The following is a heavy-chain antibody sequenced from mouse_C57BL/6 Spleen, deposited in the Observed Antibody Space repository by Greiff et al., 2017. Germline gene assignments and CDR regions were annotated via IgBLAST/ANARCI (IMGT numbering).Heavy chain of an antibody. V-gene: IGHV3-6*01. CDR1: GYSITSGYY. Sequence: VQLKESGPGLVKPSQSLSLTCSVTGYSITSGYYWNWIRQFPGNKLEWMGYISYAGSNNYNPSLKNRISITRDTSKNQFFLKLNSVTTEDTATYYCAVYDYDGYFDVWGTGTTVTVSS. CDR2: ISYAGSN. J-gene: IGHJ1*03. D-gene: IGHD2-4*01. CDR3: AVYDYDGYFDV.